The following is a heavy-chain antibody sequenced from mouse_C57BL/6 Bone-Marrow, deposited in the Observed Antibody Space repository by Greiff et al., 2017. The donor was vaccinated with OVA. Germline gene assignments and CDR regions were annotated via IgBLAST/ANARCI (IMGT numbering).Heavy chain of an antibody. J-gene: IGHJ3*01. CDR3: AKDGLWFAY. D-gene: IGHD1-2*01. CDR1: GYTFTSYG. Sequence: DVKLVESGAELVRPGSSVKMSCKTSGYTFTSYGINGVKQRPGQGLEWIGYIYIGNGYTEYNEKFKGKATLTSDTSSSTAYMQRSSLTSEDDAIYFCAKDGLWFAYWGQGTLVTVSA. CDR2: IYIGNGYT. V-gene: IGHV1-58*01.